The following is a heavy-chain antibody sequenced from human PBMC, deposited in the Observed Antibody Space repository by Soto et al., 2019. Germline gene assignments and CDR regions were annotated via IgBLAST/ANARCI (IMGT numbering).Heavy chain of an antibody. CDR3: ASDTDRPQVGGNYYYILDV. D-gene: IGHD2-2*01. Sequence: QVQLEQSGAEVKKPGSSVKVSCKASGGTFSNSAISWVRQAPGQGLEWMGGIMPVFRTPDYAQKFQGRVTITADESTSTAYMELSGLRSDDTAVYFCASDTDRPQVGGNYYYILDVWGQGTTVTVSS. V-gene: IGHV1-69*12. CDR1: GGTFSNSA. J-gene: IGHJ6*02. CDR2: IMPVFRTP.